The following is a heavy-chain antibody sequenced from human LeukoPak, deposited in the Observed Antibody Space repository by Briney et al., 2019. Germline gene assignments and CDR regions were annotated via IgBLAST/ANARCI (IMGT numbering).Heavy chain of an antibody. CDR1: GGSISSSSYY. CDR3: ARGRSYHHFDY. V-gene: IGHV4-39*01. Sequence: PSETLSLTCTVSGGSISSSSYYWGWIRQPPGKGLEWIGSIYYSGSTYYNPSLKSRVTISVDTSKNQFSLKLSSVTAADTAVYYCARGRSYHHFDYWGQGTLVTVSS. D-gene: IGHD1-26*01. CDR2: IYYSGST. J-gene: IGHJ4*02.